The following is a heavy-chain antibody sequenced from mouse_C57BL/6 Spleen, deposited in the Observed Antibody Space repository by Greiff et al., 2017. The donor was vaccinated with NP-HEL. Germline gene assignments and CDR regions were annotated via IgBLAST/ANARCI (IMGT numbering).Heavy chain of an antibody. CDR3: TKGDGYYGFAY. V-gene: IGHV6-3*01. J-gene: IGHJ3*01. D-gene: IGHD2-3*01. Sequence: EVQGVESGGGLVQPGGSMKLSCVASGFTFSNYWMNWVRQSPEKGLEWVAQFRLKSDNYATHYAESVKGRFTISRDDSKSSVYLQMNNLRAEDTGIYYCTKGDGYYGFAYWGQGTLVTVSA. CDR2: FRLKSDNYAT. CDR1: GFTFSNYW.